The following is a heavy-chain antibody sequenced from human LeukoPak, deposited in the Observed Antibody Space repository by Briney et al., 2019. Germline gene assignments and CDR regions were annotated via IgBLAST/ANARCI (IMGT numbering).Heavy chain of an antibody. CDR1: GGSISSSNW. J-gene: IGHJ6*03. CDR2: IYHSGST. D-gene: IGHD1-26*01. V-gene: IGHV4-4*02. CDR3: ARGPLTGATAYYYYYMDV. Sequence: PSETLSLTCAVSGGSISSSNWWSWGRQPPGKGLEWSGEIYHSGSTNYNPSLKSRVNISVDKSKNQFSLKLSSVNAADTAVYYCARGPLTGATAYYYYYMDVWGKGTTVTVSS.